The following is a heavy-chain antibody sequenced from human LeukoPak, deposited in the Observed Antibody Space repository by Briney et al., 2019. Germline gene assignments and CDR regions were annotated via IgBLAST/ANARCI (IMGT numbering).Heavy chain of an antibody. J-gene: IGHJ4*02. D-gene: IGHD2-15*01. V-gene: IGHV4-34*01. CDR2: INHSGST. CDR3: ARGTPGGSYDY. CDR1: GGSFSGYY. Sequence: SETLSLTCAVYGGSFSGYYWSWIRQPPGKGLEWIGEINHSGSTNYNPSLKSRVTISVDTSKNQFSLKLSSVTAADTAVYYCARGTPGGSYDYWGQGTLVTVSS.